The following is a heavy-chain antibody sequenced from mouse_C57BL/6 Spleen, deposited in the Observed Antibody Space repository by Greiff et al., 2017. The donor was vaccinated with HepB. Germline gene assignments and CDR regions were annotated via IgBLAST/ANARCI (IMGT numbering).Heavy chain of an antibody. V-gene: IGHV5-17*01. J-gene: IGHJ2*01. CDR1: GFTFSDYG. CDR2: ISSGSSTI. CDR3: ARGNYGKYD. D-gene: IGHD2-1*01. Sequence: EVQLVESGGGLVKPGGSLKLSCAASGFTFSDYGMHWVRQAPEKGLEWVAYISSGSSTIYYADTVKGRFTISRDNAKKPLFLQMTSLRSEDTAMYYCARGNYGKYDWGQGTTLTVSS.